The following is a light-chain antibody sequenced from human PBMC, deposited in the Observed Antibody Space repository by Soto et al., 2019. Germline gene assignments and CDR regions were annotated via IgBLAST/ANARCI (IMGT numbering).Light chain of an antibody. Sequence: EIVLTQSPATLSLSPGERATLSCRASQSVSSYLAWYQQKPGQAPRLLIYDASNRATGIPARFSGSGSGTDFTLTISSLEPEDFAVYYCKQRSNLPPTFGKGTKVEIK. CDR1: QSVSSY. J-gene: IGKJ1*01. CDR2: DAS. CDR3: KQRSNLPPT. V-gene: IGKV3-11*01.